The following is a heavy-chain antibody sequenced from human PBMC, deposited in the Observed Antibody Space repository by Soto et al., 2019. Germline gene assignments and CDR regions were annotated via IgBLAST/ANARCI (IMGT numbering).Heavy chain of an antibody. Sequence: GGSLRLSCEASGFTFSNYGMHWVRQAPGKGLEWVAVIASDGRDKKFANSVKARFTISRDNSRDILYLQMDSLRPDDTALYYCAKDRALRAASYYLDYWGQGTLVTVSS. J-gene: IGHJ4*02. V-gene: IGHV3-30*02. CDR3: AKDRALRAASYYLDY. CDR1: GFTFSNYG. CDR2: IASDGRDK. D-gene: IGHD1-26*01.